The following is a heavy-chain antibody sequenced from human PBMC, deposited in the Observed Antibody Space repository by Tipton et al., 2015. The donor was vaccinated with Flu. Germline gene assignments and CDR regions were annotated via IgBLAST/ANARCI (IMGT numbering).Heavy chain of an antibody. J-gene: IGHJ4*02. CDR3: ARDMPQGIVVIPPAKRFDF. CDR1: GYTFTSYG. V-gene: IGHV1-18*01. D-gene: IGHD2-2*01. CDR2: ISAYSDNR. Sequence: QLVQSGPEVKKPGASVKVSCKASGYTFTSYGISWVRQAPGQGLEWMGWISAYSDNRNYAQRFQGRITMTTDTSTSTAFMELRSLRSDDTAMYYCARDMPQGIVVIPPAKRFDFWGQGTLVTVSS.